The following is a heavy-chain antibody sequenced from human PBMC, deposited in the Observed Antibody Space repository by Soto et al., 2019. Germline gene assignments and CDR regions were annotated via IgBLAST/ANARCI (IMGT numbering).Heavy chain of an antibody. CDR2: ISAYNGNT. V-gene: IGHV1-18*01. CDR3: ARTVLTSFGVVLNWFDP. CDR1: GYTFTSYG. D-gene: IGHD3-3*01. Sequence: GASVKVSCKASGYTFTSYGISWVRQAPGQGLEWMGWISAYNGNTNYAQKLQGRVTMTTDTSTSTAYMELRSLRSDDTAVYYCARTVLTSFGVVLNWFDPWGQRTPVTVSS. J-gene: IGHJ5*02.